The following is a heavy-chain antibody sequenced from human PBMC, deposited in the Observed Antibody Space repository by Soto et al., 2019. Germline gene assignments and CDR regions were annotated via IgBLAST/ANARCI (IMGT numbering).Heavy chain of an antibody. CDR1: GYTFTSYG. Sequence: QVQLVQSGAEVKKPGASVKVSCKASGYTFTSYGISWVRQAPGQGLEWIGWISAYNGNTNYAQKLQGRVTMTTDTSXSXAYMELRSLRSDDTAVYYCARDWGPFSLTAARPFDYWGQGTLVTVSS. J-gene: IGHJ4*02. D-gene: IGHD6-6*01. V-gene: IGHV1-18*01. CDR3: ARDWGPFSLTAARPFDY. CDR2: ISAYNGNT.